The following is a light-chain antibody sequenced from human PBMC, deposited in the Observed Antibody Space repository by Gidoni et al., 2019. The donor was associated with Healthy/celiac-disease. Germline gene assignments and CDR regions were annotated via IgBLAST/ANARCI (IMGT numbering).Light chain of an antibody. CDR2: EVS. V-gene: IGLV2-14*01. CDR3: SSYTSSSTLL. J-gene: IGLJ1*01. CDR1: SSDVGGYNY. Sequence: SALTQPASVSVSPGQSITISCTGTSSDVGGYNYVSWYQQHPGKAPKLMIYEVSNRPSGVSNRFSGSKSGNTASLTISGLQAEDEADYYCSSYTSSSTLLFGTGTKVTVL.